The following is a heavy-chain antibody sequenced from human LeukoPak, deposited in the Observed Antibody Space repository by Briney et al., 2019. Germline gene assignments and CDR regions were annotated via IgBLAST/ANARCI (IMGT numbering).Heavy chain of an antibody. CDR3: ARTYYFDY. V-gene: IGHV4-34*01. J-gene: IGHJ4*02. CDR2: INHSGST. Sequence: SETLSLTCAVYGGSFSGYYWSWIRQPPGKGLEWIGEINHSGSTNYNPSLKSRVTISVDTSKNQFSLKLSSVTAAGTAVYYCARTYYFDYWGQGTLVTVSS. CDR1: GGSFSGYY.